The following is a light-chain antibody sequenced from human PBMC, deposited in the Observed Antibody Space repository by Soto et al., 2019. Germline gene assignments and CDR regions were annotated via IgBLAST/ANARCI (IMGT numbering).Light chain of an antibody. V-gene: IGKV3-20*01. CDR1: QSVSSSY. Sequence: EIVLTQSPGTLSLSPGERSTLSCRASQSVSSSYLAWYQQKPGQAPRLLIYGASSRATGIPDRFSGSGSGTDFTLTISSLQPEDVAAYYCQKYNSAPLTFGGGTNVDIK. CDR2: GAS. J-gene: IGKJ4*01. CDR3: QKYNSAPLT.